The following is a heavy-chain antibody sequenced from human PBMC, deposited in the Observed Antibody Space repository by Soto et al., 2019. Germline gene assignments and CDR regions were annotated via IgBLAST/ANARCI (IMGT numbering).Heavy chain of an antibody. CDR2: ISGDDFTT. CDR1: GFTFTNYV. CDR3: AGPSRAAAGYIWFDP. V-gene: IGHV3-23*01. D-gene: IGHD6-13*01. Sequence: SLRLSCAASGFTFTNYVMSWVRQAPGKGLEWVSAISGDDFTTYYADSVKGRFTISRDNSKNTLYLQMSILGAEETAVYYCAGPSRAAAGYIWFDPWGQGTLVTVSS. J-gene: IGHJ5*02.